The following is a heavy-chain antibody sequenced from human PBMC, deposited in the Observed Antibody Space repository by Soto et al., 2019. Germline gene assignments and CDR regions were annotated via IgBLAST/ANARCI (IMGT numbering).Heavy chain of an antibody. V-gene: IGHV3-23*01. CDR3: ATWHEREHAYDV. D-gene: IGHD1-1*01. CDR1: GFTLSTYA. Sequence: PGGSLRLSCEASGFTLSTYAVAWVRQAPGKGLEWVSALYVVDGSFYADSVKGRFTTSSDSSKTTVYLQMNDLRPDDTAVYYCATWHEREHAYDVWGQGTTVTVSS. CDR2: LYVVDGS. J-gene: IGHJ3*01.